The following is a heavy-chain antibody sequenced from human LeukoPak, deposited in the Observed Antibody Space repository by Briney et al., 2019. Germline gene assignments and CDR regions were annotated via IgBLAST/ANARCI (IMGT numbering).Heavy chain of an antibody. CDR2: ITGSGSEF. Sequence: KAGGSLRLSCGASGFTFNSYSMNWVRQAPGKGLEWVASITGSGSEFFYADSVKGRFTISRDNSKNSLFLQMNSLRVEDTAVYYCAKVQSDIVGAMFFSFDVWGQGTMVSVSS. CDR3: AKVQSDIVGAMFFSFDV. J-gene: IGHJ3*01. V-gene: IGHV3-21*06. D-gene: IGHD1-26*01. CDR1: GFTFNSYS.